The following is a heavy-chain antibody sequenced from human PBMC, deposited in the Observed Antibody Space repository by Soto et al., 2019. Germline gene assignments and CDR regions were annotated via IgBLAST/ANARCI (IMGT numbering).Heavy chain of an antibody. J-gene: IGHJ6*02. CDR3: ARHGQQQRVEYYYGMDV. CDR1: GYTFTSYG. D-gene: IGHD6-13*01. CDR2: INAYNGNT. V-gene: IGHV1-18*01. Sequence: QVQLVQSGAEVKKPGASVKVSCKASGYTFTSYGISWVRQAPGQGLEWMGWINAYNGNTNYAQKLQGRVTMTTDTSTSTAYMELRSLRSDDTAVYYWARHGQQQRVEYYYGMDVWGQGTTVTVSS.